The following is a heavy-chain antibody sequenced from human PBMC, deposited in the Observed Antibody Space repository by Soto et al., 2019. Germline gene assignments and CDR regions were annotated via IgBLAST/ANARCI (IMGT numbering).Heavy chain of an antibody. D-gene: IGHD3-10*01. J-gene: IGHJ5*02. V-gene: IGHV4-59*01. CDR2: IYYSGST. Sequence: KTSETLSLTCTVSGGSISSYYWSWIRQPPGKGLEWIGYIYYSGSTNYNPSLKSRVTISVDTSKNQFSLKLSSVTAADTAVYYCARGYYGSGSYSRWFDPWGQGTLVTVSS. CDR1: GGSISSYY. CDR3: ARGYYGSGSYSRWFDP.